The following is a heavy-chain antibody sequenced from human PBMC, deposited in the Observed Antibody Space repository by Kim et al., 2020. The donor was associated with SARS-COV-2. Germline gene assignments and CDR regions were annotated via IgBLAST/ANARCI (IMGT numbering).Heavy chain of an antibody. Sequence: SVKVSCKASGGTFSSYAISWVRQAPGQGLEWMGGIIPIFGTANYAQKFQGKVTITADESTSTAYMELSSLRSEDTAVYYCARAPHIVVVIAMPNWYFDLWGRGTLVTVSS. V-gene: IGHV1-69*13. CDR2: IIPIFGTA. J-gene: IGHJ2*01. CDR1: GGTFSSYA. CDR3: ARAPHIVVVIAMPNWYFDL. D-gene: IGHD2-21*01.